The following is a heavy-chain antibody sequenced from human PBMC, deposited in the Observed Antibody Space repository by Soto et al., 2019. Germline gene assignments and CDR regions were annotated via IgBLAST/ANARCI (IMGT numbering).Heavy chain of an antibody. Sequence: VQLVESGGGLIQAGGSLRLSCAVSGFTVSNSFMMWVRQAPGKGLEWVSLIYSGGSISYADSVKGRFTISRDGSMNMLYLQMNSLTAEDTAVYYCARDGNGQRGSPHWGQGTRVTVSS. J-gene: IGHJ4*02. V-gene: IGHV3-53*02. CDR3: ARDGNGQRGSPH. CDR2: IYSGGSI. CDR1: GFTVSNSF. D-gene: IGHD3-16*01.